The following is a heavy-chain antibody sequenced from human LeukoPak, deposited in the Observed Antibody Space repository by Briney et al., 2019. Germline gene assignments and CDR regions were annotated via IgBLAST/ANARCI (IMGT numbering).Heavy chain of an antibody. J-gene: IGHJ5*02. CDR1: GLTFGTSA. CDR2: VSFDGSNE. Sequence: RPGGSLRLSCADSGLTFGTSAMHWARQAPGKGLEWVAVVSFDGSNEKYADSVRGRFTISRDNSKKMLYLQMNSLSREDTAVYYCVRGVGYTLLSWGQGTLVTVDS. V-gene: IGHV3-30-3*01. CDR3: VRGVGYTLLS. D-gene: IGHD1-1*01.